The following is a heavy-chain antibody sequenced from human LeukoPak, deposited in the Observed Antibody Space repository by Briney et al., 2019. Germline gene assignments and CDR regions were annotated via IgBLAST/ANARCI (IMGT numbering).Heavy chain of an antibody. CDR1: GFTFSSNW. J-gene: IGHJ4*02. CDR3: ERVLGGRSGH. V-gene: IGHV3-74*01. D-gene: IGHD3-16*01. Sequence: GGSLRLSCAASGFTFSSNWMHWVRQAPGKGLVWVSRINEDGSTTNYADSVKGRSTIFRDNAKNTLYLQMNSLRAEDTAVYYCERVLGGRSGHGGQGTLVAVSS. CDR2: INEDGSTT.